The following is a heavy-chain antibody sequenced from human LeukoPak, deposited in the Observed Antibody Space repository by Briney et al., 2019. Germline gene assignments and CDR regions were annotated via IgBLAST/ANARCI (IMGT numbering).Heavy chain of an antibody. Sequence: SETLSLTCTVSGASIRHYYWSWIRQPPGKRLEWIGNLYHSGSPNYNPSLKSRVTISIDTAKNPFSLRLRSVTAADTAVYYCATLTGTTYPYYFDFWGQATLVTVSS. CDR3: ATLTGTTYPYYFDF. D-gene: IGHD1-20*01. CDR2: LYHSGSP. V-gene: IGHV4-59*01. J-gene: IGHJ4*02. CDR1: GASIRHYY.